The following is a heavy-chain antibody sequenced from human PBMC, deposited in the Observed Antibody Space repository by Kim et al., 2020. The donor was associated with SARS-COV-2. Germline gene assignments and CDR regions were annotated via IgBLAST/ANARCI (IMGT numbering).Heavy chain of an antibody. V-gene: IGHV3-49*03. J-gene: IGHJ6*02. D-gene: IGHD2-2*01. CDR1: GFTFGDYA. CDR2: IRSKAYGGTT. CDR3: TRLGYCSSTSCVAPGGYGMDV. Sequence: GGSLRLSCTASGFTFGDYAMSWFRQAPGKGLEWVGFIRSKAYGGTTEYAASVKGRFTISRDDSKSIAYLQMNSLKTEDTAVYYCTRLGYCSSTSCVAPGGYGMDVWGQGTTVTVSS.